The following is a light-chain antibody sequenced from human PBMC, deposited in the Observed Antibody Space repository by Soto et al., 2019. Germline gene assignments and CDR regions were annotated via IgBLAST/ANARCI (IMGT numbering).Light chain of an antibody. V-gene: IGLV2-11*01. J-gene: IGLJ2*01. Sequence: QSALTQPRSVSGSPGQSVTISCTGSSTDVGCYNYVSWYQQHPGKAPKLIIYDVSKRPSGFPDRFSGSKSGNTASLTISGLQAEDDADYYCSSDAGTERIFGGGTKVTVL. CDR2: DVS. CDR3: SSDAGTERI. CDR1: STDVGCYNY.